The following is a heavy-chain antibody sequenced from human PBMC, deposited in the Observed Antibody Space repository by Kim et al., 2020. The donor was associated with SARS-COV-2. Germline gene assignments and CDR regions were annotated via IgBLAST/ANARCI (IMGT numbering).Heavy chain of an antibody. J-gene: IGHJ5*02. V-gene: IGHV1-46*01. CDR3: ARGSGSGSYYSP. Sequence: TYTQKFPGRVTMTRETTTNTVYMQLSSLASEDTAVYYCARGSGSGSYYSPWGQGTLVTVSS. D-gene: IGHD3-10*01.